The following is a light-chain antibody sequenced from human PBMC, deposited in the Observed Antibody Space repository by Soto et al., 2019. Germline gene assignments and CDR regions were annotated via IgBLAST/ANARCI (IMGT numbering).Light chain of an antibody. J-gene: IGKJ1*01. CDR1: QSVSSSY. Sequence: EIVLTQSTGTLSLSPGERATLSCRASQSVSSSYLAWYQQKPGQAPRLLIYGASSRATGIPDRFSGSGSGPDFTLTISRLEPEDFAVYYCQQCGSSPPWTFGQGTKVDIK. CDR2: GAS. V-gene: IGKV3-20*01. CDR3: QQCGSSPPWT.